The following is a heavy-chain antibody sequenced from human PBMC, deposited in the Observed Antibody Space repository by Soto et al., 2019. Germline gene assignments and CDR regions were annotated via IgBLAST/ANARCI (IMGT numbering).Heavy chain of an antibody. J-gene: IGHJ4*02. CDR1: GFTFSDYY. D-gene: IGHD6-13*01. Sequence: GGSLRLSXAASGFTFSDYYMTWTRQAPGKGLEWVSYISSSGNSIYYADSVRGRFTVSRDNAKNSLFLQMNSLRAEDTAVYYCARRAAAGRSFDYWGLGTLVTVSS. V-gene: IGHV3-11*01. CDR3: ARRAAAGRSFDY. CDR2: ISSSGNSI.